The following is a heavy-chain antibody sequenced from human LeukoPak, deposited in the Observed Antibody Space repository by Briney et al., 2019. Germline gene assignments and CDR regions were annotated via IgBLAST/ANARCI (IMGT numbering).Heavy chain of an antibody. Sequence: PGGSLRLSCAASGFTFSSYSMNWVRQAPGKGLEWVSYISSSSSTIYYADSVKGRFTISRDNAKNSLYLQMNSLRAEDTAVYYCARPLTIFGVVSNYYYYGMDVWGQGTTVTVSS. CDR1: GFTFSSYS. V-gene: IGHV3-48*01. CDR2: ISSSSSTI. D-gene: IGHD3-3*01. CDR3: ARPLTIFGVVSNYYYYGMDV. J-gene: IGHJ6*02.